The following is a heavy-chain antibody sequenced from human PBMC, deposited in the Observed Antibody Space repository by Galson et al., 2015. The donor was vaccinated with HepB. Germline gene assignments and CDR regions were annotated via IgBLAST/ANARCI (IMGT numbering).Heavy chain of an antibody. CDR3: ARDLGYFDESDGY. D-gene: IGHD3-9*01. J-gene: IGHJ4*02. CDR2: INPNSGGT. V-gene: IGHV1-2*06. Sequence: SVKVSCKASGYTFTGYYMHWVRQAPGQGLEWMGRINPNSGGTNYAQKFQGRVTMTRDTSISTAYMELSRLRSDDTAVYYCARDLGYFDESDGYWGQGTLVTVSS. CDR1: GYTFTGYY.